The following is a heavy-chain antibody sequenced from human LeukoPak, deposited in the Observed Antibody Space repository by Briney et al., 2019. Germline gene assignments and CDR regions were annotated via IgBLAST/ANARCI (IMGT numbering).Heavy chain of an antibody. CDR1: EFTVSSNY. D-gene: IGHD3-3*01. CDR3: ARGWSTYYYGMDV. V-gene: IGHV3-66*01. CDR2: IYSGGST. Sequence: PGGSLRLSCAASEFTVSSNYMSWVRQAPGKGLEWVSVIYSGGSTYYADSVKGRFTITRDNSKNTLYLQMNSLRAEDTAVYYCARGWSTYYYGMDVWGQGTTVTVSS. J-gene: IGHJ6*02.